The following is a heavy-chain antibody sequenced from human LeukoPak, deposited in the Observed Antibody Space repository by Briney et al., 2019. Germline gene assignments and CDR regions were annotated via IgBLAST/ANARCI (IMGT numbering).Heavy chain of an antibody. J-gene: IGHJ4*02. V-gene: IGHV4-39*01. Sequence: ASETLSLTCTVSGGSISGSSYYWGWNRPPPGKGLEWIRSIYYTGSTSYNPSLKSRVTISVDTSKNQFSLKLSSVSAADTAVYYCARQHYDNSGYYRVNFVYWGQGTLVTVSS. CDR1: GGSISGSSYY. CDR2: IYYTGST. CDR3: ARQHYDNSGYYRVNFVY. D-gene: IGHD3-22*01.